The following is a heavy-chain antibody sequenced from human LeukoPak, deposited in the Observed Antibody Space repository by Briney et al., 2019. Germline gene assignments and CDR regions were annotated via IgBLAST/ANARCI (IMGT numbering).Heavy chain of an antibody. CDR3: ARDLLAVTTGGATY. D-gene: IGHD4-17*01. J-gene: IGHJ4*02. Sequence: GGSLRLSCAASGFTFSSYWMSWARQAPGKGLEWVANIKQDGSEKYYVDSVKGRFTISRDNAKNSLYLQMNSLRAEDTAVYYCARDLLAVTTGGATYWGQGTLVTVSS. CDR2: IKQDGSEK. CDR1: GFTFSSYW. V-gene: IGHV3-7*01.